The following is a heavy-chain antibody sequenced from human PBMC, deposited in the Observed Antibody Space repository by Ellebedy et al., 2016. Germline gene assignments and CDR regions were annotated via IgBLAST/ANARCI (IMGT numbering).Heavy chain of an antibody. CDR3: LVGSVPGSYWRGY. D-gene: IGHD3-10*01. CDR1: GFTFDDYA. Sequence: SLKISXAASGFTFDDYAMHWVRQPPGKGLEWVSGISWNSGNIVYADSVKGRFTISRDNAKNTLYLQMNSLRDEDTAVYSCLVGSVPGSYWRGYWGQGTLVTVSS. J-gene: IGHJ4*02. CDR2: ISWNSGNI. V-gene: IGHV3-9*01.